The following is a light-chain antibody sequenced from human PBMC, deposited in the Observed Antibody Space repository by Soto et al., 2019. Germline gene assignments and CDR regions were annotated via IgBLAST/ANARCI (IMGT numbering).Light chain of an antibody. CDR2: DVS. CDR1: SSDVGDYNY. V-gene: IGLV2-11*01. CDR3: CSYAGSYTWV. J-gene: IGLJ3*02. Sequence: QSALTQPRSVSGSPGQSVTISCTGTSSDVGDYNYVSWYEQRPGKAPKVMIYDVSRRPSGVPDRFSGSKSGNTASPTISGLQAEDEADYYCCSYAGSYTWVFGGGTKLTVL.